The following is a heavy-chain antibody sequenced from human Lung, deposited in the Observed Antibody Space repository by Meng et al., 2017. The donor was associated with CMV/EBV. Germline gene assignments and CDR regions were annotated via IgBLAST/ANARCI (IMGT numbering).Heavy chain of an antibody. CDR1: GFTFSDYY. V-gene: IGHV3-11*04. Sequence: GESLKISCAASGFTFSDYYMTWVRRAPGKGLEWISYISSSGDIILYADSVKGRFTISRDNAEKSLYLQMNSLRAEDTALYFCARCKIYDFSFYGMDVWGQETXLTVSS. CDR3: ARCKIYDFSFYGMDV. D-gene: IGHD3-3*01. J-gene: IGHJ6*02. CDR2: ISSSGDII.